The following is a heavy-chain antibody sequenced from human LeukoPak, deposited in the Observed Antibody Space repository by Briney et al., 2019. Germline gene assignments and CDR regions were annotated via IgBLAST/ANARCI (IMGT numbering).Heavy chain of an antibody. J-gene: IGHJ4*02. V-gene: IGHV3-30*18. CDR2: ISYDGSNK. D-gene: IGHD2-15*01. CDR1: GFTFSSYG. CDR3: AKDHSAASFVY. Sequence: PGRSLRLSCAASGFTFSSYGMHWVRQAPGKGLEWVAVISYDGSNKYYADSVKGRFTISRDNSKNTLYLQMNSLRAEDTAVYYCAKDHSAASFVYWGQGTMVTVSS.